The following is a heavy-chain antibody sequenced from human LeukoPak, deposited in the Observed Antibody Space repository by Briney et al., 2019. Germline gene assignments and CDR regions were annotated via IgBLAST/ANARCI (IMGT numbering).Heavy chain of an antibody. CDR2: IYPADSDT. D-gene: IGHD3-10*01. V-gene: IGHV5-51*01. J-gene: IGHJ5*02. CDR3: ARQSRDGSKTRGYFFDH. Sequence: GESLKISFQVSGYIFTHYWIGWVRQMPGKGLESMGIIYPADSDTTYSPSFQGQVTISADKSIDTVYLQWSSLKASDTAMYYCARQSRDGSKTRGYFFDHWGQGTLVTVS. CDR1: GYIFTHYW.